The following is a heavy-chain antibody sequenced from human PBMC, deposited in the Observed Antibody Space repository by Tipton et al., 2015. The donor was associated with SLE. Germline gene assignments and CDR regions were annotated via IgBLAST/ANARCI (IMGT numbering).Heavy chain of an antibody. V-gene: IGHV5-51*01. D-gene: IGHD3-3*01. Sequence: VQLVQSGAEVKKPGESLKISCKGSGYSFTSYWIGWVRQMPGKGLEWMGIIYPGDSDTRYSPSFQGQVTISADKSISTAYLQWSSLKASDTAMYYCARQRDTITIFGVVIILDAFDIWGQGTMVTVSS. CDR2: IYPGDSDT. CDR1: GYSFTSYW. CDR3: ARQRDTITIFGVVIILDAFDI. J-gene: IGHJ3*02.